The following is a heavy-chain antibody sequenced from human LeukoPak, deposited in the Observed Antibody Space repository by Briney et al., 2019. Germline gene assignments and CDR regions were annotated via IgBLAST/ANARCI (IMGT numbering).Heavy chain of an antibody. CDR1: GFTFSSYA. Sequence: GGSPRLSCAASGFTFSSYAMSWVRQAPGKGLEWVSTISGSGGTTYYADSVKGRFTISRDNSKNTLYLQMNSLRAEDTAVYYCAKDQHSNYLPKSFDHWGQGTLVTVSS. CDR3: AKDQHSNYLPKSFDH. J-gene: IGHJ4*01. D-gene: IGHD4-11*01. V-gene: IGHV3-23*01. CDR2: ISGSGGTT.